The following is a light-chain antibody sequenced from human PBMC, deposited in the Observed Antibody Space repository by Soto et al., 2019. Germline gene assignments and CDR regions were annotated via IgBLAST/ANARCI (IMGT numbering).Light chain of an antibody. CDR1: QGIISW. CDR2: AAS. J-gene: IGKJ4*02. Sequence: DIQMTQSPSSVSASVGDRVTITCRASQGIISWLAWYQQKPGTDPKLLIYAASSLKRGVPSRSSGSGSGTDFPITISSLQPEDFATYYWQQANSFTPAMFGGGTNVEIK. CDR3: QQANSFTPAM. V-gene: IGKV1-12*01.